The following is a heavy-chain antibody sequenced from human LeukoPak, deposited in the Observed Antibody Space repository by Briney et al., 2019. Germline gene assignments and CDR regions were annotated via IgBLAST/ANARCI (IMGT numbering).Heavy chain of an antibody. CDR1: GVSISSGSYY. D-gene: IGHD3-3*01. CDR2: IYTSGST. CDR3: PRDSDYDFWSGLTADYYYYYYMDV. V-gene: IGHV4-61*02. Sequence: SSQTLSLTCTVSGVSISSGSYYWSWIRQPAGKGLEWIGRIYTSGSTNYNPSLKSRATISVDTSKNQFSLKLSSVTAADTAVYYCPRDSDYDFWSGLTADYYYYYYMDVWGKGTTVTVSS. J-gene: IGHJ6*03.